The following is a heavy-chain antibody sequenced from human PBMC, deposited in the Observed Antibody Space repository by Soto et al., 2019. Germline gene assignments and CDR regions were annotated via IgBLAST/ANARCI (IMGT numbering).Heavy chain of an antibody. CDR3: ANLDFTFGYIDVFDI. D-gene: IGHD5-12*01. Sequence: RGEALKISCKGSGYRFSDYWIFWVRQTPGKGLEWMGRIDPSDSYITYSPSFQGHVIISADKSINSAFLTWTSLKASGSAIYYCANLDFTFGYIDVFDIWGQGTMVTVSS. J-gene: IGHJ3*02. CDR1: GYRFSDYW. CDR2: IDPSDSYI. V-gene: IGHV5-10-1*01.